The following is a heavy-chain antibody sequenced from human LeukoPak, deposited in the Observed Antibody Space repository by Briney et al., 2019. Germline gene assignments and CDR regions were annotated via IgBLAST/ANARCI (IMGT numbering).Heavy chain of an antibody. CDR3: ARAGYGIAAAGPDFDP. J-gene: IGHJ5*02. CDR1: GFTFSSYG. D-gene: IGHD6-13*01. V-gene: IGHV3-30*02. CDR2: IRYDGSNK. Sequence: GGSLRLSCAASGFTFSSYGMHWVRQAPGKGLEWVAFIRYDGSNKYYADSVKGRFTISRDNSKNTLYLQMNSLRAEDTAVYYCARAGYGIAAAGPDFDPWGQGTLVTVSS.